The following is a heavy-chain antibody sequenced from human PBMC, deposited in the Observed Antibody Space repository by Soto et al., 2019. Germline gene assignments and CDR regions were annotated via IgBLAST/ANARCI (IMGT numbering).Heavy chain of an antibody. CDR1: GGSISSSNW. J-gene: IGHJ5*02. CDR2: IYHSGST. Sequence: SETLSLTCAVSGGSISSSNWWSWVRQPPGKGLEWIGEIYHSGSTNYNPSLKSRVTISVDKSKNQFSLKLSSVTAADTAVYYCARGLYSSSWYVPLNWFDPWGQGTLVTVSS. V-gene: IGHV4-4*02. D-gene: IGHD6-13*01. CDR3: ARGLYSSSWYVPLNWFDP.